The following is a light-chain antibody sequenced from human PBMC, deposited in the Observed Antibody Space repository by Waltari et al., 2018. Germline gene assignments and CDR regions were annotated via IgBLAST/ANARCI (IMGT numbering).Light chain of an antibody. J-gene: IGLJ2*01. V-gene: IGLV3-25*03. CDR3: QSADSSDTYVV. CDR1: ALPKQY. Sequence: SYELTQPPSVSVSPGQTARITCSGDALPKQYAYWYQQKPGQAPVLGIYKDSERPSGIPERCSGSSSGTTVTLTISGVQAEDEADYYCQSADSSDTYVVFGGGTKLTVL. CDR2: KDS.